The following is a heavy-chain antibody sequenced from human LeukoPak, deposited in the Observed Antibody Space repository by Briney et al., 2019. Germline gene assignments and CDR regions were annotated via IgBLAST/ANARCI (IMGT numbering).Heavy chain of an antibody. V-gene: IGHV3-53*01. CDR1: EFSVGSNY. J-gene: IGHJ6*03. D-gene: IGHD3-10*01. CDR2: IYKNAIT. Sequence: GGSLRLSCAASEFSVGSNYMTWVRQAPGKGLEWVSVIYKNAITYYADTVKGRFTISRDNSKNMLYLQMNSLRADDTAVYYCARSLRVRGVPDYMDVWGKGTTVTISS. CDR3: ARSLRVRGVPDYMDV.